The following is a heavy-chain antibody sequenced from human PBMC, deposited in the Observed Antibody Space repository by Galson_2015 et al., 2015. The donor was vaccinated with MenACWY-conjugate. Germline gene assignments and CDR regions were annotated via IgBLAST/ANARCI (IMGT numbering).Heavy chain of an antibody. CDR2: ISGSGGRT. V-gene: IGHV3-23*01. J-gene: IGHJ4*02. D-gene: IGHD1-7*01. Sequence: SLRLSCAASGFTFSSYAMSWVRQASGKGLEWVSAISGSGGRTYYADSVKGRFTISRDNSKNTLYLQMNSLRAEDTAVYYCAKDRLADAGTIDYWGQGTLVTVSS. CDR1: GFTFSSYA. CDR3: AKDRLADAGTIDY.